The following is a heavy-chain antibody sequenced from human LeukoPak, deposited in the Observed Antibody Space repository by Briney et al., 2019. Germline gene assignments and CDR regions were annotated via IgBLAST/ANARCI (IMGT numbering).Heavy chain of an antibody. J-gene: IGHJ4*02. D-gene: IGHD3-9*01. CDR2: ISYDGSNK. V-gene: IGHV3-30*18. Sequence: GGSLRLSCAASGFIFSSYGMHWVRQAPGKGLEWVTFISYDGSNKYYEDSVKGRFTISRDNSKRTVYLQMNSLKTEDTAVYYCAKTRGPYDILTGYYDYWGQGVLVTVSS. CDR3: AKTRGPYDILTGYYDY. CDR1: GFIFSSYG.